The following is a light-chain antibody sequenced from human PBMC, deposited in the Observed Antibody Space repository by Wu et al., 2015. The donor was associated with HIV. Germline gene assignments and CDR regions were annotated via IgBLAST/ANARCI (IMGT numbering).Light chain of an antibody. CDR1: QNVNSH. CDR2: SAS. Sequence: EVVMTQSPATLSVSPGERATLSCRARQNVNSHLAWYQHKPGQAPRLLMYSASTRATGIPARFSGSGSGTEFTLTISSMQSEDVAVYYCQQYNNWPRTFGQGTKLEIK. J-gene: IGKJ2*01. V-gene: IGKV3-15*01. CDR3: QQYNNWPRT.